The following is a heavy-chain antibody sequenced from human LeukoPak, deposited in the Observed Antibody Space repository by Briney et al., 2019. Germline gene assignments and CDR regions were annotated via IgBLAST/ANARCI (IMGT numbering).Heavy chain of an antibody. D-gene: IGHD4-17*01. CDR3: ARKLGIFTVTTAFDY. Sequence: SETLSLTCAVYGGSFSGYYWSWIREPPGKGLEWIGEIKHSGSTNYNPSLKSRVTISVDTSKNQFSLKLSSVTAADTAVYYCARKLGIFTVTTAFDYWGQGTLVTVSS. V-gene: IGHV4-34*01. J-gene: IGHJ4*02. CDR2: IKHSGST. CDR1: GGSFSGYY.